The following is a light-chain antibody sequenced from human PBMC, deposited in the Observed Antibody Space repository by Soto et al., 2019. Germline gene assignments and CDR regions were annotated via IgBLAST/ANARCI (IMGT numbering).Light chain of an antibody. J-gene: IGKJ5*01. CDR2: AAS. Sequence: EIVLTQSPATLSLSPGERASLSCRASQSVSGNLAWYQHNPGQAPRLLIYAASTRATGIPARFSGSGSGTEFTLTISNLQSEDFADYYCQQYNSWPPITFGQGTRLEIK. CDR1: QSVSGN. V-gene: IGKV3-15*01. CDR3: QQYNSWPPIT.